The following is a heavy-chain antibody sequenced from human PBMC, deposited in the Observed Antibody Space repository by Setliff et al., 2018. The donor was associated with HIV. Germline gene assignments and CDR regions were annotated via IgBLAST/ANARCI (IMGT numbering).Heavy chain of an antibody. CDR3: ARAYSSRGGADY. CDR1: GYSFTTYW. V-gene: IGHV5-51*01. D-gene: IGHD6-19*01. Sequence: LKISCKGSGYSFTTYWIVWVRQMPGKGLEWMVIIFPGDSDTRYSPSFQGQVTFSVDKSISVAYLHWSSLKASDTAKYYCARAYSSRGGADYWGRGTLVTVSS. J-gene: IGHJ4*02. CDR2: IFPGDSDT.